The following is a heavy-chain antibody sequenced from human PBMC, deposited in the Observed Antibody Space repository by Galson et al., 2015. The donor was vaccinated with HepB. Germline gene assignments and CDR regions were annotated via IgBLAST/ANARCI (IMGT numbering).Heavy chain of an antibody. V-gene: IGHV1-18*01. CDR3: ARPLSGSGKNWLGEHY. CDR1: GYTFTNYA. J-gene: IGHJ4*02. D-gene: IGHD3-9*01. Sequence: SVKVSCKASGYTFTNYAITWVRQAPGQGLEWMGWISAYSGNTKYAQNLQGRVTMTTDTSTTTAYMELRSLRYDDTATYYCARPLSGSGKNWLGEHYWGQGTLVTVSS. CDR2: ISAYSGNT.